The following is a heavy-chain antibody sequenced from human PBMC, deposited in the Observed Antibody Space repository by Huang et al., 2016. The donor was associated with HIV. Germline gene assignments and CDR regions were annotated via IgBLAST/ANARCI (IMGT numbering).Heavy chain of an antibody. CDR1: GGTFSIYA. Sequence: QVQLVQSGAEVKKPGSSVKVSCKASGGTFSIYAISWVRQAPGKGLEWMGGINPIFGTANYGKKCQGRVTSTADESTSTAYMELSSLRSEDTAVYYCARARGYYDSSVSYYFDYWGQGTLVTVSS. J-gene: IGHJ4*02. CDR2: INPIFGTA. V-gene: IGHV1-69*13. CDR3: ARARGYYDSSVSYYFDY. D-gene: IGHD3-22*01.